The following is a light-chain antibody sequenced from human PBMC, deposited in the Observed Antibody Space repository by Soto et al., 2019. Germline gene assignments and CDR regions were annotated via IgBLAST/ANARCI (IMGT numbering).Light chain of an antibody. Sequence: EIVMTQSPDTLSVSPGERATLSCRASQTVSSSLAWYQQKPGQAPRLVIYEASTRATGIPARFSGSGSGTEFTLTISSLQSEDFGVYYCQQYKKWPPYTFGQGTKVDIK. CDR1: QTVSSS. V-gene: IGKV3-15*01. CDR3: QQYKKWPPYT. J-gene: IGKJ2*01. CDR2: EAS.